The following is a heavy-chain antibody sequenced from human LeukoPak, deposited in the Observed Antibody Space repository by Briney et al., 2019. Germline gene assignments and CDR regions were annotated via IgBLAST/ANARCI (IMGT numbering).Heavy chain of an antibody. V-gene: IGHV4-61*01. Sequence: PSETLPLTCTVSGGSVSSGSYFWSWIRQPPGKGLEWIGYIYYSGSTYYNPSLKSRVTISVDTSKNQFSLKLSSVTAADTAVYYCARTTVTTHFDYWGQGTLVTVSS. CDR2: IYYSGST. D-gene: IGHD4-17*01. J-gene: IGHJ4*02. CDR3: ARTTVTTHFDY. CDR1: GGSVSSGSYF.